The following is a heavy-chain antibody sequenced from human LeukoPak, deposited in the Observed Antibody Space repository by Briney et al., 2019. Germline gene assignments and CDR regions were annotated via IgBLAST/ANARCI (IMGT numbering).Heavy chain of an antibody. Sequence: PGGSLRLSCAASGFTFSSYGMHWVRQAPGKGLEWVAVIWYDGSNKYYADSVKGRFTISRDNSKNTLYLQMNSLRAEDTAVYYCARSPAVALYDFWSGPFDGYGMDVWGQGTTVTVSS. D-gene: IGHD3-3*01. J-gene: IGHJ6*02. CDR2: IWYDGSNK. CDR1: GFTFSSYG. V-gene: IGHV3-33*01. CDR3: ARSPAVALYDFWSGPFDGYGMDV.